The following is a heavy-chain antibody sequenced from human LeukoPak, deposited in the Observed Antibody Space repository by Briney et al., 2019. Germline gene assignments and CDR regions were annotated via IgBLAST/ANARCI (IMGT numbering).Heavy chain of an antibody. Sequence: PSETLSLTCRVSGVSISSGSNYWGWIRQPPGKTLEWIGSIYSSGSTYYKSSLKSRVIILIDTAKNHFSLNLSSVTAADTAVYYCARSDGYGLVGIWGQGTMVTVSS. D-gene: IGHD3-10*01. J-gene: IGHJ3*02. V-gene: IGHV4-39*07. CDR3: ARSDGYGLVGI. CDR1: GVSISSGSNY. CDR2: IYSSGST.